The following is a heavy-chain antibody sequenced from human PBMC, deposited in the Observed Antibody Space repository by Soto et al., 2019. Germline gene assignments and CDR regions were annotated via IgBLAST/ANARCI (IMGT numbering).Heavy chain of an antibody. Sequence: SETLSLTCTVSGGSISSYYWSWIRQPPGKGLEWIGYIYYSGSTNYNPSLKSRVTISVDTSKNQFSLKLSSVTAADTAVYYCARGYSSSFSFEYWGQGTLVTAPQ. CDR3: ARGYSSSFSFEY. J-gene: IGHJ4*02. CDR2: IYYSGST. CDR1: GGSISSYY. V-gene: IGHV4-59*01. D-gene: IGHD6-6*01.